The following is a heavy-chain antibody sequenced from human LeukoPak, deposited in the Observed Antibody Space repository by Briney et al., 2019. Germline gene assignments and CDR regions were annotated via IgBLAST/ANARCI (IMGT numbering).Heavy chain of an antibody. CDR1: GFTFSSYG. D-gene: IGHD4-17*01. V-gene: IGHV3-33*01. Sequence: PGGSLRLTCAASGFTFSSYGMHWVRQAPGKGLEWVAVIWYDGTNKYYADSVRGRFTISRDNSKNTLYLQMNSLRAEDTAVYYCARDRGSSNYGEDYWGQGTLVTVSS. CDR2: IWYDGTNK. J-gene: IGHJ4*02. CDR3: ARDRGSSNYGEDY.